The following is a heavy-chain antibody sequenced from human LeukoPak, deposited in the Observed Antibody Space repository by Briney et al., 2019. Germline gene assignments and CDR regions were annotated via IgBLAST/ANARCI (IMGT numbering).Heavy chain of an antibody. CDR1: GFTFSSYE. CDR3: ARFQVQGVVAFDI. D-gene: IGHD2-15*01. Sequence: GGSLRLSCAASGFTFSSYEMNWVRQAPGKGLEWVSYISSSGSTIYYADSVKGRFTISRDNAKNSLYLQMNSLRAEDTAVYYCARFQVQGVVAFDIWGQGTLVSVSS. J-gene: IGHJ4*02. V-gene: IGHV3-48*03. CDR2: ISSSGSTI.